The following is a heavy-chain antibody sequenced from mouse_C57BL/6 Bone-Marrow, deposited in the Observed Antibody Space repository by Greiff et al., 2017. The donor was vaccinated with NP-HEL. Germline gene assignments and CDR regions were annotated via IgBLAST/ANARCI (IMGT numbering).Heavy chain of an antibody. CDR3: ARDLGGVTTYYYAMDY. J-gene: IGHJ4*01. V-gene: IGHV5-4*01. D-gene: IGHD2-2*01. CDR1: GFTFSSYA. CDR2: ISDGGSYT. Sequence: EVQRVESGGGLVKPGGSLKLSCAASGFTFSSYAMSWVRQTPEKRLEWVATISDGGSYTYYPDNVKGRFTISRDNAKNNLYLQMSHLKSEDTAMYYCARDLGGVTTYYYAMDYWGQGTSVTVSS.